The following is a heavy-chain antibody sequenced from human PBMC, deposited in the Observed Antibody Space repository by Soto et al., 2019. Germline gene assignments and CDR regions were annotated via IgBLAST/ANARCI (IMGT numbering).Heavy chain of an antibody. CDR3: ARGPCRSATGCRGAFAP. D-gene: IGHD3-3*01. CDR2: IHYGGST. V-gene: IGHV4-59*12. CDR1: GGSIGTYY. Sequence: QVQLQESGPGLVKPSETPSLNCTVSGGSIGTYYWSWIRQPPGKRLEWIAYIHYGGSTNYNPSLTSSVTPARDTSTNLASQTLTSVPAADTAVHYCARGPCRSATGCRGAFAPWGQGDVVTVSP. J-gene: IGHJ5*02.